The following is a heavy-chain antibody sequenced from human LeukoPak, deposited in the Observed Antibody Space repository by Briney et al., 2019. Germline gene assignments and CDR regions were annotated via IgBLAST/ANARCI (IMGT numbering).Heavy chain of an antibody. CDR2: IYYSGST. CDR1: GGSISSSSYY. CDR3: ARSDIVATYFDY. J-gene: IGHJ4*02. D-gene: IGHD5-12*01. Sequence: SETLSLTCTVSGGSISSSSYYWGWIRQPPGKGLEWIGSIYYSGSTYYNPSLKSRVTISVDTSKNQFSLKLSSVTAADTAVYYCARSDIVATYFDYWGQGTLVTVSS. V-gene: IGHV4-39*07.